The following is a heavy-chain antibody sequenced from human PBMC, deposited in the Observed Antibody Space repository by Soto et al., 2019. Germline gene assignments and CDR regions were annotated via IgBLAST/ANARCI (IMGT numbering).Heavy chain of an antibody. J-gene: IGHJ6*02. D-gene: IGHD6-19*01. CDR2: INHSGST. CDR3: AREDSSGWSGESMDV. V-gene: IGHV4-34*01. Sequence: PSETLSLTCAVYGESLISHSWNWIRQPPGKGLEWVGEINHSGSTNYNPSLKSRATISVDTSKNQFSLKLTSVIAADTGVYYCAREDSSGWSGESMDVWGQGTTVTVSS. CDR1: GESLISHS.